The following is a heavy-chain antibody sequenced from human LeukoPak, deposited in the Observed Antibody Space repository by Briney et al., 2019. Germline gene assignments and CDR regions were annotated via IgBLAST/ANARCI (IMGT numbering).Heavy chain of an antibody. D-gene: IGHD5-12*01. J-gene: IGHJ5*02. CDR3: ARVSSGYDYYWFDP. V-gene: IGHV4-30-4*01. Sequence: SQTLSLTCTVSGGSISSGDYYWSWIRQPPGKGLEWIGYIYYSGSTYYNPSLKSRVTISVDTSKNQFSLKLSSVTAADTAVYYCARVSSGYDYYWFDPWGQGILVTVSS. CDR2: IYYSGST. CDR1: GGSISSGDYY.